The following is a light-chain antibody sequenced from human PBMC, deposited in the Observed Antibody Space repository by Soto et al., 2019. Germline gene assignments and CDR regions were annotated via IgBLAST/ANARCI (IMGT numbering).Light chain of an antibody. J-gene: IGKJ1*01. V-gene: IGKV1-5*01. CDR1: QSVSGW. CDR3: QQYETSSGT. CDR2: DAS. Sequence: DIQMTQSPSTLSASVGDTVTVTCRASQSVSGWLAWYQQKPGEAPKLLIYDASALPRGVPSRFSGSGSGTKFTLTIAGLEPDDFAIYFCQQYETSSGTFGPGTKVEI.